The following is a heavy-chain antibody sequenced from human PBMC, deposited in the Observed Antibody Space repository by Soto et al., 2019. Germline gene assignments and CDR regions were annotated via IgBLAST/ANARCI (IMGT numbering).Heavy chain of an antibody. CDR3: AKDRKGSYCSGGTCYSFDY. V-gene: IGHV3-23*01. Sequence: EVQLLESGGGLVQPGGSLRLSCAASGFTLGTYVMTWVRQAPGKGLEWVSAISGSGGSTNYADPVKGRFTISRDNTKNPLYLQMNSLRVEDTALYYCAKDRKGSYCSGGTCYSFDYWGQGTLVTVPS. J-gene: IGHJ4*02. CDR1: GFTLGTYV. D-gene: IGHD2-15*01. CDR2: ISGSGGST.